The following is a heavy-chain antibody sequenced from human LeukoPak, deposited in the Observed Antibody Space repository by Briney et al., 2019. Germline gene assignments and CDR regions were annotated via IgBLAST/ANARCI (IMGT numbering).Heavy chain of an antibody. CDR3: ARATSSPLNYDFWSGYYNGDLDY. D-gene: IGHD3-3*01. CDR1: GYTFTSYD. Sequence: ASVKVPCKASGYTFTSYDINWVRQATGQGLEWMGWMNPNSGNTGYAQKFQGRVTITRNTSISTAYMELSSLRSEDTAVYYCARATSSPLNYDFWSGYYNGDLDYWGQGTLVTVSS. J-gene: IGHJ4*02. CDR2: MNPNSGNT. V-gene: IGHV1-8*03.